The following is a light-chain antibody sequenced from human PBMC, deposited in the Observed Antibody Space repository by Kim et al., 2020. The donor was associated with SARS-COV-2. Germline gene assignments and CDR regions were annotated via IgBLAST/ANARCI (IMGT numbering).Light chain of an antibody. V-gene: IGKV1-5*01. J-gene: IGKJ2*01. CDR2: EAS. Sequence: DIQMTQSPSTLSASVGDRVTITCRASKSISRWLAWYQQKPGKAPNLLIYEASTLESGVPPRFSGSGSGTEFTLTISSLRPDEFATYFCEQYNGDLTFCQGTKVYIK. CDR1: KSISRW. CDR3: EQYNGDLT.